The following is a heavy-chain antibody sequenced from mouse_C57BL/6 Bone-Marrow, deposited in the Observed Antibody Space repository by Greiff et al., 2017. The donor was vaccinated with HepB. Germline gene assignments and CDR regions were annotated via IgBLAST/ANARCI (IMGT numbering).Heavy chain of an antibody. CDR3: ANSVVAPYYAMDY. CDR1: GFTFSSYR. D-gene: IGHD1-1*01. Sequence: EVQLVESGGDLVKPGGSLKLSCAASGFTFSSYRMSWVRQTPDKRLEWVATISSGGSYTYYPDSVKGRFTISRDNAKNTLYLQMSSLKSEDTAMYYCANSVVAPYYAMDYWGQGTSVTVSS. CDR2: ISSGGSYT. V-gene: IGHV5-6*01. J-gene: IGHJ4*01.